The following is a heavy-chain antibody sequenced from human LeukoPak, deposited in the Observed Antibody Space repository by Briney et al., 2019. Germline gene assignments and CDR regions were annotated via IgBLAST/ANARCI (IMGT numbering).Heavy chain of an antibody. J-gene: IGHJ3*02. Sequence: GGSLRLSCAASGFTFSSYWMSWVRQAPGKGLEWVANIKQDGSEKYYVDSVKGRFTISRDNAKNSLYLQMNSLRAEDTAVYYCASGYYDSSGYRTIWGQGTMDTVSS. D-gene: IGHD3-22*01. V-gene: IGHV3-7*01. CDR2: IKQDGSEK. CDR3: ASGYYDSSGYRTI. CDR1: GFTFSSYW.